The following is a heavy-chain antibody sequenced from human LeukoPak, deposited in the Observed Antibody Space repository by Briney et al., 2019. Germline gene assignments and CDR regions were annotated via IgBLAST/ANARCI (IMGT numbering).Heavy chain of an antibody. CDR3: ASWDWNPNYYFDY. D-gene: IGHD1-1*01. V-gene: IGHV1-2*06. CDR2: INPDSGGT. Sequence: ASVKVSCKTSGYTFTGYYMHWVRQAPGQGLEWMGRINPDSGGTNYAQKFQGRVTMTRDTSITTAYMELSSLRSDDTAVYYCASWDWNPNYYFDYWGQGTLVTVSS. J-gene: IGHJ4*02. CDR1: GYTFTGYY.